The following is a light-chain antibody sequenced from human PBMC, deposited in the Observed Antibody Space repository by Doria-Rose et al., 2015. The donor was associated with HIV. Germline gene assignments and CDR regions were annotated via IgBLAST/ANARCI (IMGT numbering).Light chain of an antibody. J-gene: IGKJ1*01. CDR3: HQYGTSWT. CDR2: YGS. V-gene: IGKV3-20*01. Sequence: EIVLTQSPGTLSLSPGEGATLSCRASQSFSSTYLAWYQQKPGQAPSLLIYYGSTRATGIPDRFSASGSGTDFTLTINRLEPEDFALYYCHQYGTSWTFGQGTKVEI. CDR1: QSFSSTY.